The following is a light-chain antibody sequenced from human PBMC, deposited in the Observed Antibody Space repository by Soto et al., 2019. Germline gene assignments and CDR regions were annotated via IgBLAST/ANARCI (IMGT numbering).Light chain of an antibody. CDR3: QQCTEWQRT. CDR1: QSVGTY. CDR2: DAS. J-gene: IGKJ1*01. Sequence: EVVLTQSPATLSLSPGESATVSCRASQSVGTYLAWYQQRPGQAPRLLIYDASNRATGVPARFSGSGSGTDFTLTISSLEPDDFAVYYCQQCTEWQRTFGQGTKVEIK. V-gene: IGKV3-11*01.